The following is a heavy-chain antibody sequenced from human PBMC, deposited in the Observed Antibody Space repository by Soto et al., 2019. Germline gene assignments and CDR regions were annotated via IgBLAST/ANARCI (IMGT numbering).Heavy chain of an antibody. D-gene: IGHD5-18*01. J-gene: IGHJ4*02. CDR1: GGSISSGYW. Sequence: QVQLKQSGPGLVKPSGTLSLTCAVSGGSISSGYWWSWVRQSPGKGLEWIGEIFHSGSTNYNPSLTGRVTISVDKSKNQSSLNLNSVTAADTAVYYCATHRGNTYGPYDDWGQGTLVTVSS. CDR2: IFHSGST. V-gene: IGHV4-4*02. CDR3: ATHRGNTYGPYDD.